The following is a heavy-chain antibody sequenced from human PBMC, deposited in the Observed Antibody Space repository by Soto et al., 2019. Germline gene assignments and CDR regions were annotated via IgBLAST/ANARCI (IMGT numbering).Heavy chain of an antibody. CDR3: ARVGYYDSSGYYIDY. V-gene: IGHV1-18*01. CDR1: GYTFTSYG. J-gene: IGHJ4*02. D-gene: IGHD3-22*01. CDR2: ISAYNGNT. Sequence: ASVKVSCKASGYTFTSYGISWVRQAPGQGLEWMGWISAYNGNTNYAQKLQGRVTMTTDTSTSTAYMELRRLRSDDTAVYYCARVGYYDSSGYYIDYWGQGTLVTVSS.